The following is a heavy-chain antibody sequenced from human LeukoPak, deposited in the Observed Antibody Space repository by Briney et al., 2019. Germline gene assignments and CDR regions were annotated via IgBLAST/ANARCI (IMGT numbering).Heavy chain of an antibody. J-gene: IGHJ4*02. CDR3: ATEVVGYGDVQYFDS. Sequence: ASVKVSCKASGYTCTGYYMHWVRQAPGQGLEWMGWINPNSGGTNYAQKFQGRVTMTRDTSISTAYMELSRLRSDDTAVYYCATEVVGYGDVQYFDSWGQGTLVTVSS. CDR2: INPNSGGT. V-gene: IGHV1-2*02. D-gene: IGHD4-17*01. CDR1: GYTCTGYY.